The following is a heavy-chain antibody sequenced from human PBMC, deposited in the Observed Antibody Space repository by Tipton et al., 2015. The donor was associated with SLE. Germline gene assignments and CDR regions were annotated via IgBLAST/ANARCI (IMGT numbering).Heavy chain of an antibody. D-gene: IGHD3-9*01. CDR1: GGSISSYH. J-gene: IGHJ4*02. CDR3: ARTYYDVLTGYSYFDY. Sequence: TLSLTCTVSGGSISSYHWSWIRQPPGKGLEWIGYIYDSGTTNYNPSLKSRVTISVDTSKNQFSLKMRFVTAAETAVYYCARTYYDVLTGYSYFDYWGQGSLVTVSS. CDR2: IYDSGTT. V-gene: IGHV4-59*01.